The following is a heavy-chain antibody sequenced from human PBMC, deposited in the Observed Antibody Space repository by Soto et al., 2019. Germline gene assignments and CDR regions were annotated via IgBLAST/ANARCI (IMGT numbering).Heavy chain of an antibody. Sequence: GGSLRLSCAASGFTFSNAWMSWVRQAPGKGLEWVGRIKSKTDGGTTDYAAPVKGRVTISRDDSKNTLYLQMNSLKTEDTAVYYCTTVEYSSPSDAFDIWGQGTMVTVSS. CDR3: TTVEYSSPSDAFDI. CDR2: IKSKTDGGTT. CDR1: GFTFSNAW. D-gene: IGHD6-6*01. J-gene: IGHJ3*02. V-gene: IGHV3-15*01.